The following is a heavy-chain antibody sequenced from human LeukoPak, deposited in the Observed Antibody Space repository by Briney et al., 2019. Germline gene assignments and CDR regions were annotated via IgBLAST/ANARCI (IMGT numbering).Heavy chain of an antibody. D-gene: IGHD6-19*01. Sequence: SETLSLTCTVSGGSISSYYWSWIRQPPGKGRGWVGYIYNRGSTNYNPSLKSRATISVDTSKNQFSLKLRSVTAADTAVYYCARDRPGIAVAGDAFDIWGQGTMVTVSS. CDR1: GGSISSYY. V-gene: IGHV4-59*01. CDR2: IYNRGST. J-gene: IGHJ3*02. CDR3: ARDRPGIAVAGDAFDI.